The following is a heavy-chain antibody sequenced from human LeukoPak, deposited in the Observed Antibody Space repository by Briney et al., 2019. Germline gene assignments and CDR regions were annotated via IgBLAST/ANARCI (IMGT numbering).Heavy chain of an antibody. J-gene: IGHJ4*02. CDR2: INYSGST. Sequence: PSETLSLTCTVSGGSISSYYWNWIRQPPGKGLEWIGYINYSGSTNYNPSLKSRVTISADTSKNQFSLKLSSVTAADTAVYYCAREGSRQYYYDSSGYYALDYWGQGTLVTVSS. D-gene: IGHD3-22*01. V-gene: IGHV4-59*01. CDR3: AREGSRQYYYDSSGYYALDY. CDR1: GGSISSYY.